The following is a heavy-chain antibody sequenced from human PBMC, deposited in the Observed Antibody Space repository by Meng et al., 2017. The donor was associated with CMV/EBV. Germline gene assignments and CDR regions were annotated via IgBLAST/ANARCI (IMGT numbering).Heavy chain of an antibody. V-gene: IGHV3-7*01. CDR3: AREDRPLVNCSSTSCRTNYYYYGMDV. CDR2: TKQEGGEK. Sequence: GESLKTSCAASGFTFSSYWRSWVRQAPGTGLEWGANTKQEGGEKYFVDSVKGRFTIARGNAKNSLYLKMNSLSAEDTAVYYCAREDRPLVNCSSTSCRTNYYYYGMDVWGQGTTVTVSS. J-gene: IGHJ6*02. D-gene: IGHD2-2*01. CDR1: GFTFSSYW.